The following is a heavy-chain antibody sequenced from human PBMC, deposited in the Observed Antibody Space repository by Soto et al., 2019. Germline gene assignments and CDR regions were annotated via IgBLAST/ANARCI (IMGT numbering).Heavy chain of an antibody. Sequence: GGSLRLSCAASGFTFSSYSMNWVRQAPGKGLEWVSSISSSSSYIYYADSVKGRFTISRDNAKNSLYLQMNSLRAEDTAVYYCAREAYGSGSYRRHYYYYGMDVWGQGTTVTVSS. J-gene: IGHJ6*02. CDR2: ISSSSSYI. D-gene: IGHD3-10*01. CDR1: GFTFSSYS. V-gene: IGHV3-21*01. CDR3: AREAYGSGSYRRHYYYYGMDV.